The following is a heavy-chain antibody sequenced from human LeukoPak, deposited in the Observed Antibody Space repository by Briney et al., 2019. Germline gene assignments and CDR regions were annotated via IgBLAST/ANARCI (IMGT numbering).Heavy chain of an antibody. D-gene: IGHD3-3*01. CDR2: ISAYNGNT. V-gene: IGHV1-18*01. J-gene: IGHJ6*02. CDR1: GYTFTSYG. Sequence: ASVKVSCKASGYTFTSYGISWVRQAPGQGLEWMGWISAYNGNTNYAQKLQGRVTMTTDTSTSTAYMELRSLRSDDTAVYYCARVSTIFGVVPYYYYGMDVWGQGTTVTVSS. CDR3: ARVSTIFGVVPYYYYGMDV.